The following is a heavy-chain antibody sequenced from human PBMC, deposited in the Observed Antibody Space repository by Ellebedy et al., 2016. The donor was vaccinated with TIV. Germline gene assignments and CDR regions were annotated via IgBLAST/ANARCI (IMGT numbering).Heavy chain of an antibody. D-gene: IGHD3-9*01. CDR2: NYYSGSA. J-gene: IGHJ4*02. CDR1: GFRFSSYA. V-gene: IGHV4-38-2*01. CDR3: ARGPLTGSPVDY. Sequence: ESLKISCAASGFRFSSYAMSWVRQAPGKGLEWIGSNYYSGSAYYNQSLKIRVTVSVDTSKNQFSLNLSSVPAADTAVYYCARGPLTGSPVDYWGQGTLVTVSS.